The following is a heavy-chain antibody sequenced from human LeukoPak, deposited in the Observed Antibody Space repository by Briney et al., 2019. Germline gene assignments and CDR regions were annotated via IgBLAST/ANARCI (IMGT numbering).Heavy chain of an antibody. J-gene: IGHJ6*02. CDR1: GGSISSYY. D-gene: IGHD2/OR15-2a*01. V-gene: IGHV4-59*01. Sequence: SETLSLTCTVSGGSISSYYWSWIRQPPGKGLEWIGYISYSGATNYNPSLKSRVTISVDTSKNQFSLKLSSVTTADTAVYYCARASFSNPMDVWGQGTTVTVSS. CDR3: ARASFSNPMDV. CDR2: ISYSGAT.